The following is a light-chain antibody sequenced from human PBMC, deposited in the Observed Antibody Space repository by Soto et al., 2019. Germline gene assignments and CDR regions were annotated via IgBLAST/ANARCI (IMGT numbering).Light chain of an antibody. V-gene: IGKV3-11*01. J-gene: IGKJ5*01. CDR2: DIS. Sequence: EFVLTQSPSTLSLSPGERAILSCRASQSVAGSLAWYQQNPGQAPRLLIYDISTRAAAIPARFSGSGSGTDFTLTVSSLEPEDFALYYCQQRSNRITFGQGTRVEI. CDR1: QSVAGS. CDR3: QQRSNRIT.